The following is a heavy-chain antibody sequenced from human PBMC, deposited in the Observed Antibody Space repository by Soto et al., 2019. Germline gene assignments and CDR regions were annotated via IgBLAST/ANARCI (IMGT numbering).Heavy chain of an antibody. CDR1: GFTFDSHT. CDR3: ARTYSSSWNYLDY. V-gene: IGHV3-30*04. J-gene: IGHJ4*02. D-gene: IGHD6-13*01. Sequence: QVQLVESGGGVVQPGRSLRLSCTASGFTFDSHTMHWVRQSPGKGLEWVALISFDGSLKYDSDSVKGRFSISRDNSKNTVFLEMNSLRPEDTAGYYCARTYSSSWNYLDYWGQGVQVSVSS. CDR2: ISFDGSLK.